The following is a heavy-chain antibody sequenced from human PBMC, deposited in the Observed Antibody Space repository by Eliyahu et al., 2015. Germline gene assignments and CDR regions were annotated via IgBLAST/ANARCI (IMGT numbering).Heavy chain of an antibody. Sequence: EVQLVESGGGLVQPGXSLRLSXAAXGFXFSXXDMHWVRQAAGKGLEWVSAIRTAGDTYYPDSVKGRFTISRENAKNSLYLQMDSLRAGDTAVYYCARVASLYCSGGSCYGYDYWGQGTLVTVSS. J-gene: IGHJ4*02. CDR1: GFXFSXXD. CDR3: ARVASLYCSGGSCYGYDY. CDR2: IRTAGDT. D-gene: IGHD2-15*01. V-gene: IGHV3-13*01.